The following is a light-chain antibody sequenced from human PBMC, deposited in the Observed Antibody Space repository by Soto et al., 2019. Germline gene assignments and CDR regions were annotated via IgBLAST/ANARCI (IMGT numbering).Light chain of an antibody. V-gene: IGKV3D-7*01. CDR1: QSVSSGY. CDR2: AAS. CDR3: QQDYSLPHT. J-gene: IGKJ2*01. Sequence: EIVMTQSPATLSLSPGERATLSCRPSQSVSSGYLSWYQQKPGQAPRLLIYAASTRATGIPARFSGSGSGTDFTLTISGLQPEDFAVFYCQQDYSLPHTFGQGTKVEIK.